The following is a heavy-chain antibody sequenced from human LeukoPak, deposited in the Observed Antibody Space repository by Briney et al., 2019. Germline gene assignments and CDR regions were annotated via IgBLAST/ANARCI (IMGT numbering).Heavy chain of an antibody. CDR2: ISYSGANT. CDR1: GFTFNNYA. V-gene: IGHV3-23*01. CDR3: AKDLITMIIPAVCLDY. Sequence: GGSLRLSCAASGFTFNNYAMSWVRQAPGKGLEWVSGISYSGANTHYADSVKGRFTISRDNSKNTLYLQMNSLRAEDTAVYYCAKDLITMIIPAVCLDYWGQGTLVTVSS. J-gene: IGHJ4*02. D-gene: IGHD3-22*01.